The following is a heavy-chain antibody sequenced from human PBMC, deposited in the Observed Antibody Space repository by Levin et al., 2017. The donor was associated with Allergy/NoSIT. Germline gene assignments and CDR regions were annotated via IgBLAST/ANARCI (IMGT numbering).Heavy chain of an antibody. CDR3: AKGWYYGSGSDYNGDWFDP. Sequence: GESLKISCAASGFTFSSYAMSWVRQAPGKGLEWVSAISGSGGSTYYADSVKGRFTISRDNSKNTLYLQMNSLRAEDTAVYYCAKGWYYGSGSDYNGDWFDPWGQGTLVTVSS. CDR2: ISGSGGST. D-gene: IGHD3-10*01. CDR1: GFTFSSYA. J-gene: IGHJ5*02. V-gene: IGHV3-23*01.